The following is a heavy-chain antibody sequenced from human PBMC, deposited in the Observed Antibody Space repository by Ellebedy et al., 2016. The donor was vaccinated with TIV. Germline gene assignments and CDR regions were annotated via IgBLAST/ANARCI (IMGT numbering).Heavy chain of an antibody. CDR2: PNPIFGTP. J-gene: IGHJ4*02. Sequence: ASVKVSCKASGGTFSSYGINWVRQAPGQGLEWMGGPNPIFGTPSYAQKFQGRVTITADESTSTAYMELSSLRSEDTAVYYCARVTDTAMATLDYWGQGTLVTVSS. D-gene: IGHD5-18*01. CDR3: ARVTDTAMATLDY. V-gene: IGHV1-69*13. CDR1: GGTFSSYG.